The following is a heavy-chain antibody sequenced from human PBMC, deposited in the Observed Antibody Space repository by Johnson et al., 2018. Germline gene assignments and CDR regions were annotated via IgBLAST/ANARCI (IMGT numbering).Heavy chain of an antibody. CDR2: ISYDGSNK. Sequence: QVQLVESGGGVVQPGRSLRLSCAASGFTFSSYGMHWVRQAPGKGLEWVAVISYDGSNKYYADSVKGRFTISRDNSKNTLYLQMNSLRAEDTAVYYGASQQLVYYYHMDVWGKGTTVTVSS. V-gene: IGHV3-30*03. CDR3: ASQQLVYYYHMDV. CDR1: GFTFSSYG. J-gene: IGHJ6*03. D-gene: IGHD6-13*01.